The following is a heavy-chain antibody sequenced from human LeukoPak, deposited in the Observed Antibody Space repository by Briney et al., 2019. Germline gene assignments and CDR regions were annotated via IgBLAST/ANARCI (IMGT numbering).Heavy chain of an antibody. J-gene: IGHJ4*02. CDR3: ATYPTVRGFDY. CDR2: ISYDGSNK. CDR1: GFTFSSYA. D-gene: IGHD4-17*01. V-gene: IGHV3-30*04. Sequence: GGSLRLSCAASGFTFSSYAMHWVRQALGKGLEGVAVISYDGSNKYYADSVKGRFTISRDNSKNTLYLQMNSLRAEDTAVYYCATYPTVRGFDYWGQGTLVTVSS.